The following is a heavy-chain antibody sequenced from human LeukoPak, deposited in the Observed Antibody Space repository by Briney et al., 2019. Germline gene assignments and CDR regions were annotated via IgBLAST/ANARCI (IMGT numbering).Heavy chain of an antibody. V-gene: IGHV3-30*04. Sequence: PGRSLRLSCAASGFSFSSYPMYWVRQAPGKGLEWVAVISYDGSNKYYADLVKGRFTISRDTSKNTLYLQMNSLRTEDTAVYYCAKGLIPHGGAPTFGEIDYWGQGTLVTVSS. CDR3: AKGLIPHGGAPTFGEIDY. D-gene: IGHD3-10*01. J-gene: IGHJ4*02. CDR2: ISYDGSNK. CDR1: GFSFSSYP.